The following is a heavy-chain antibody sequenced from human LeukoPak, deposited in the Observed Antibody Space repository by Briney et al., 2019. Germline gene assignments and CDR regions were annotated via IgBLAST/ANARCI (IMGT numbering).Heavy chain of an antibody. CDR2: MNPNSGNT. J-gene: IGHJ4*02. D-gene: IGHD5-18*01. CDR1: GYTFTSYD. CDR3: ARGHDRNTAIWGY. Sequence: GASVKVSCKASGYTFTSYDINWVRQATGQVLEWMGWMNPNSGNTGYAQKFQGRVTITRNTSISTAYMELSSLRSEDTAVYYCARGHDRNTAIWGYWGQGTLVTVSS. V-gene: IGHV1-8*03.